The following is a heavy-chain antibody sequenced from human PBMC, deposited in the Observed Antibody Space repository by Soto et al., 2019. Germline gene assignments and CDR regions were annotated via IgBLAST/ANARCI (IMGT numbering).Heavy chain of an antibody. CDR3: AKDIWLSSGWYQYFQH. J-gene: IGHJ1*01. CDR2: ISCSGDST. Sequence: PGGALRLSCAASGFTFSSYVMSWGRPAPGKGLEWVSAISCSGDSTYYADSVKGRFTISRDNSKNTLYLQVNSLRAEDTAVYYCAKDIWLSSGWYQYFQHWGQGTLVTVSS. D-gene: IGHD6-19*01. V-gene: IGHV3-23*01. CDR1: GFTFSSYV.